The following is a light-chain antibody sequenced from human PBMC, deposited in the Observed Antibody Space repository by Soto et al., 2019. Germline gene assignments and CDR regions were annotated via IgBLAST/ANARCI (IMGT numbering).Light chain of an antibody. CDR3: QNYNSAPLT. J-gene: IGKJ4*01. Sequence: DIQMTQSTSSLSASVGDRVTITCRASQDISNSLAWYQQKPGKVPKVLIYATSILQSGVPARFSGSGSRTDFPLTISSLQPEDVATYYCQNYNSAPLTFGGGTKVEI. V-gene: IGKV1-27*01. CDR1: QDISNS. CDR2: ATS.